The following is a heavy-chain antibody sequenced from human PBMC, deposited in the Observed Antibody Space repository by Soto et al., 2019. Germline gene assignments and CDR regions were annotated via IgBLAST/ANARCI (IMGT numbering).Heavy chain of an antibody. V-gene: IGHV1-8*01. CDR1: GYTFTSYD. CDR2: MNPNSGNT. CDR3: ARGIGDSSGYYYVANNWFDP. J-gene: IGHJ5*02. Sequence: ASVKVSCKASGYTFTSYDINWVRQATGQGLEWMGWMNPNSGNTGYAQKFQGRVTITADESTSTAYMELSSLRSEDTAVYYCARGIGDSSGYYYVANNWFDPWGQGTLVTVSS. D-gene: IGHD3-22*01.